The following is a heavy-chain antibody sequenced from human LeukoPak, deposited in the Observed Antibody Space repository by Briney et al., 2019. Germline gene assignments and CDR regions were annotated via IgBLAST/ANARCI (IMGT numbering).Heavy chain of an antibody. Sequence: PGRSLRLSCTASGFTFGDYAMSWVRQAPGKGLEWVSILYSGVDTYYADSVKGRFTISRDNSKNTLFLQMNSLRADDTAVYYCARVGDHYHWYFDLWGRGTRVSVSS. J-gene: IGHJ2*01. D-gene: IGHD3-10*01. CDR2: LYSGVDT. CDR1: GFTFGDYA. CDR3: ARVGDHYHWYFDL. V-gene: IGHV3-53*01.